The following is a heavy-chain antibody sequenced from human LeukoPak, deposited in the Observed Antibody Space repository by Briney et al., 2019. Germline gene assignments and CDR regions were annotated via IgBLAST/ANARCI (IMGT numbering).Heavy chain of an antibody. V-gene: IGHV1-18*01. J-gene: IGHJ3*02. Sequence: ASVKVSCKASGYTFTSYGISWVRQAPGQGLEWMGWISAYNGNTNYAQKLQGRVTMTTDTSTSTAYMELRSLRSDDTAVYYCARFSDYGGNGDAFDIWGQGTMVTVSS. CDR1: GYTFTSYG. D-gene: IGHD4-23*01. CDR2: ISAYNGNT. CDR3: ARFSDYGGNGDAFDI.